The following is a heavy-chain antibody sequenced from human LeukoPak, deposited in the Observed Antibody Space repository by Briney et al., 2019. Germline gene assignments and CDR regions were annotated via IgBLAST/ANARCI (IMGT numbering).Heavy chain of an antibody. CDR3: ARAYGSGSHFDY. V-gene: IGHV4-4*09. CDR2: IYPSGST. J-gene: IGHJ4*02. D-gene: IGHD3-10*01. Sequence: SETLSLTCTVSGGSITNDYWSWIRQSPGKGLEWIGYIYPSGSTNYNPSLKSRVTISLDTSKNQFSLKLSSVTAADTAVYYCARAYGSGSHFDYWGQGTLVTVSS. CDR1: GGSITNDY.